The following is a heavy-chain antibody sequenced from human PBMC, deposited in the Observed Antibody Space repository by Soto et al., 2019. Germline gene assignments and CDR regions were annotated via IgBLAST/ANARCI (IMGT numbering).Heavy chain of an antibody. CDR3: ARDGSYGDYVAPYYYYYGMDV. J-gene: IGHJ6*02. D-gene: IGHD4-17*01. V-gene: IGHV3-30-3*01. CDR2: ISYDGSNK. Sequence: QVQLVESGGGMVQPGRSLRLSCAASGFTFSSYAMHWVRQAPGKGLEWVAVISYDGSNKYYADSVKGRFTISRDNSKNTLYLQMNSLRAEDTAVYYCARDGSYGDYVAPYYYYYGMDVWGQGTTVTVSS. CDR1: GFTFSSYA.